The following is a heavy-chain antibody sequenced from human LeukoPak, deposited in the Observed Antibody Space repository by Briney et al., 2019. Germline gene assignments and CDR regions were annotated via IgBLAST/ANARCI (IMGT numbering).Heavy chain of an antibody. CDR3: AREGASGGVLV. D-gene: IGHD2-15*01. Sequence: PSETLSLTCTASGGSISSYYWSWIRQPPGKGLEWIGYIYYSGSTNYNPSLKSRVTISVDTSKNQFSLKLSSVTAADTAVYYCAREGASGGVLVWGQGTMVTVSS. CDR2: IYYSGST. CDR1: GGSISSYY. V-gene: IGHV4-59*01. J-gene: IGHJ3*01.